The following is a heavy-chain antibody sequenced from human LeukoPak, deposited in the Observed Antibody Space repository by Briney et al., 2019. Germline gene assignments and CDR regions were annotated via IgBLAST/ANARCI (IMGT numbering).Heavy chain of an antibody. Sequence: GGSLRLSCAASGFTFSSYSMNWVRQAPGKGLEWVSSISSSSSYIYYADSVKGRFTISRDNAKNSLYLQMNSLRADDTAVYYCARVGLSIAAAGRNGMDVWGQGTTVTVSS. CDR2: ISSSSSYI. J-gene: IGHJ6*02. CDR3: ARVGLSIAAAGRNGMDV. CDR1: GFTFSSYS. D-gene: IGHD6-13*01. V-gene: IGHV3-21*01.